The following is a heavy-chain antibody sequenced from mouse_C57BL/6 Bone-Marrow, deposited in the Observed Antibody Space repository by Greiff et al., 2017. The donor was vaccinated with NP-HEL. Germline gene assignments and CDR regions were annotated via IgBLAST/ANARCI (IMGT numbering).Heavy chain of an antibody. CDR3: AKPSCREAMDY. J-gene: IGHJ4*01. D-gene: IGHD6-1*01. V-gene: IGHV1-64*01. CDR1: GYTFTSYW. Sequence: VQLQQPGAELVKPGASVKLSCKASGYTFTSYWMHWVKQRPGQGLEWIGMIHPNSGSTNYNEKFKGKATLTVDKSSSTAYMQLSSLTSEDSAVYYCAKPSCREAMDYWGQGTSVTVSS. CDR2: IHPNSGST.